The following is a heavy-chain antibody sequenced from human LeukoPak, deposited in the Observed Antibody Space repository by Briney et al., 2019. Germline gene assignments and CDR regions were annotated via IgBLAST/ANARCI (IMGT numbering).Heavy chain of an antibody. CDR2: IYYSGST. D-gene: IGHD3-3*01. CDR3: ARATPNNYDFWSGYPKVFDY. CDR1: GDSISSYY. V-gene: IGHV4-59*01. Sequence: SETLSLTCTVSGDSISSYYWSWSRQPPGKGRERSGYIYYSGSTNYNPYLKSRATISVDTSKNQFSLKRSSVTAADTAVYYCARATPNNYDFWSGYPKVFDYWGQGTLVTVSS. J-gene: IGHJ4*02.